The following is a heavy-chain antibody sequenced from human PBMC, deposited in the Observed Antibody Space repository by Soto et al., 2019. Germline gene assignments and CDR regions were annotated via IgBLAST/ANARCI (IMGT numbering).Heavy chain of an antibody. V-gene: IGHV1-69*13. CDR3: AKEGYHYIWGSYPYAYYFDY. Sequence: SVKVSCKASGGTFSSYAISWVRQAPGQGLEWMGGIIPIFGTANYAQKFQGRVTITADDSKNTLYLQMNSLRAEDTAVYYCAKEGYHYIWGSYPYAYYFDYWGQGTLVTVSS. CDR1: GGTFSSYA. D-gene: IGHD3-16*01. CDR2: IIPIFGTA. J-gene: IGHJ4*02.